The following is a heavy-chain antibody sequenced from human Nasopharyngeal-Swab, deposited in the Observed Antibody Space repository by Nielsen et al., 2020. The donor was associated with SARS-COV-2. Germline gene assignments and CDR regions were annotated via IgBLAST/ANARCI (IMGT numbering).Heavy chain of an antibody. CDR2: ISAYNGNT. CDR3: ARDKGGIAVAGTLDYFDY. CDR1: GYTFTSYG. D-gene: IGHD6-19*01. J-gene: IGHJ4*02. Sequence: ASAKVSCKASGYTFTSYGISRVRQAPAQGREWMGWISAYNGNTNYAQKLQGSVTMTTDTSTSTAYMELRSLRSDDTAVYYCARDKGGIAVAGTLDYFDYWGQGALVTVSS. V-gene: IGHV1-18*01.